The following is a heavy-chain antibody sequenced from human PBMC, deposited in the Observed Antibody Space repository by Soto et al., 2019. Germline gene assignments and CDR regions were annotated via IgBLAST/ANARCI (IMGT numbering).Heavy chain of an antibody. CDR3: AKDSPSYTTSPFYFDS. CDR2: ITSNGDST. V-gene: IGHV3-23*01. CDR1: GFDFNKYA. J-gene: IGHJ4*02. Sequence: GGSLRLSCAAFGFDFNKYAMTWVRQAPGKGLQWVSSITSNGDSTYYADPVKGRFTTSGDNSKNTLYLQMNSLRADDTAVFYCAKDSPSYTTSPFYFDSWGQGTLVTVSS. D-gene: IGHD2-2*02.